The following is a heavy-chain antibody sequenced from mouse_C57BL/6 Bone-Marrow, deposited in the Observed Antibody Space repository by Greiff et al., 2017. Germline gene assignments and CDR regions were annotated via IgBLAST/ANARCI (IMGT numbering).Heavy chain of an antibody. D-gene: IGHD1-1*01. Sequence: QVHVKQSGPELVKPGASVKLSCKASGYTFTSYDINWVKQRPGQGLEWIGWISPRDGSTKYNEKFKGKATLTVDTSSSTAYMELHILTSEDAAVYFCARLEFDGSSGDWYFDVWGTGTTVTVSS. CDR1: GYTFTSYD. CDR2: ISPRDGST. CDR3: ARLEFDGSSGDWYFDV. J-gene: IGHJ1*03. V-gene: IGHV1-85*01.